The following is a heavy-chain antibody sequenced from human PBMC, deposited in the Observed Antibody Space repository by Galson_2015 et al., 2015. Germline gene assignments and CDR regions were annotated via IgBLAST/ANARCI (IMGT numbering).Heavy chain of an antibody. CDR2: IWYDGSNN. V-gene: IGHV3-33*01. Sequence: SLRLSCAASGFTFSSYGMHWVRQAPGKGLEWVAVIWYDGSNNYYADSVKGRFTISRDNSKNTLYLQMNSLRAEDTAVYYCARDDDYGDRAPFDYWGQGTLVTVSS. CDR3: ARDDDYGDRAPFDY. CDR1: GFTFSSYG. J-gene: IGHJ4*02. D-gene: IGHD4-17*01.